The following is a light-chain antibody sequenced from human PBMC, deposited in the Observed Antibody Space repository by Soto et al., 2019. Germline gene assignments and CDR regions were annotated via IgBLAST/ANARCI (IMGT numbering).Light chain of an antibody. Sequence: DIQMTQSPSFLSASVGDRVTITCRASQRIDNFLNWYQQKPGKAPKLLIYGASSLQSGVRSRFSDSGYATDFTLTITSLQPEDSATYHCLQRDKTSLSSFGEGTKVDIK. CDR1: QRIDNF. CDR2: GAS. J-gene: IGKJ2*01. CDR3: LQRDKTSLSS. V-gene: IGKV1-39*01.